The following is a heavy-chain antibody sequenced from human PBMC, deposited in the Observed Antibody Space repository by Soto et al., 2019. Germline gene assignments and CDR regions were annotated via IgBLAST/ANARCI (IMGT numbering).Heavy chain of an antibody. CDR2: THYSGNT. D-gene: IGHD3-3*02. V-gene: IGHV4-59*12. CDR1: GGSISSYY. CDR3: ARHTWTIRAGFDY. J-gene: IGHJ4*02. Sequence: QVQLQESGPGLVKPSETLSLTCTVSGGSISSYYWDWIRQPPGKGLEWIGYTHYSGNTNYRPSLKGRVTISLDTSRNQFSLNLGAVTAADTAVYYCARHTWTIRAGFDYWGQGALVTVSS.